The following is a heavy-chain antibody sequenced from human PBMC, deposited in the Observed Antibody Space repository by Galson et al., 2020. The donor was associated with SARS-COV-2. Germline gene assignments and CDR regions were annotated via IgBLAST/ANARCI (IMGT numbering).Heavy chain of an antibody. D-gene: IGHD3-22*01. Sequence: SETLSLTCAVSGYSISTTNYWGWVRQPPGKGLEWIGSIYPSGSTYYNPSLKSRVTISLDTSRNQFSLTLHSVTAADTALYYCARQGVNMIVLVTVPGWFFDRCGRGTLVSVSA. CDR3: ARQGVNMIVLVTVPGWFFDR. V-gene: IGHV4-38-2*01. CDR2: IYPSGST. CDR1: GYSISTTNY. J-gene: IGHJ2*01.